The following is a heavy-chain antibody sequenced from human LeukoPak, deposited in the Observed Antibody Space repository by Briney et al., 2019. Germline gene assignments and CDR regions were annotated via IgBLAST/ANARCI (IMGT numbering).Heavy chain of an antibody. V-gene: IGHV1-2*06. D-gene: IGHD3-9*01. CDR3: TRDLTISGPIGC. J-gene: IGHJ4*02. Sequence: ASVKVSCKASGYIFTDYAIHWVRQAPGQGLEWMGRIDPHSGGTNYAQKFQGRVTLTRDASISTAYMELSRPRSDDTAFYYCTRDLTISGPIGCWGQETLVTVSS. CDR2: IDPHSGGT. CDR1: GYIFTDYA.